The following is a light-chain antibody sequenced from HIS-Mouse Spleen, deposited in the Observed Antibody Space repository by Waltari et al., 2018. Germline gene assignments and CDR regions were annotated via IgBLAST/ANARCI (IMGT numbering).Light chain of an antibody. Sequence: QSVLTQPPSASGTPGQRVTISCSGSSSKIGSNTGNVYQQLPGPPPKLLIHSNNQRPSGVPDRFSGSKSGTSASLAISGLQSEDEADYYCAAWDDSLNGWVFGGGTKLTVL. V-gene: IGLV1-44*01. CDR3: AAWDDSLNGWV. CDR2: SNN. J-gene: IGLJ3*02. CDR1: SSKIGSNT.